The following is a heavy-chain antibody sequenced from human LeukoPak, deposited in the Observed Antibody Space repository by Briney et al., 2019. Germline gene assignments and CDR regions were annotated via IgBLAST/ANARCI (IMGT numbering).Heavy chain of an antibody. CDR1: GYIFTNYW. CDR3: VRHEITFGGGLN. Sequence: GESLKISCKGSGYIFTNYWIGWVRQMPGKGLEWMGIIYPDDSDTRYSPSFQGQVTISADKSISTAYLQWSSLKASDTAIYYCVRHEITFGGGLNWGQGTLVTVSS. CDR2: IYPDDSDT. J-gene: IGHJ4*02. V-gene: IGHV5-51*01. D-gene: IGHD3-16*01.